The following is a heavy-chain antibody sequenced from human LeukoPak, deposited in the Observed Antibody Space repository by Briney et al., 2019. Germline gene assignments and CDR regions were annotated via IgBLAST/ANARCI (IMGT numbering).Heavy chain of an antibody. Sequence: ASVKVSCTASGYTFTGYYMHWERQAPGQGLEWMGWINPNSGDTNYAQKFQGWVTMTRDTSISTAYMELSRLRSDDTAVYYCARGGITGTTRGPTRLNDAFDIWGQGTMVTVSS. D-gene: IGHD1-20*01. CDR2: INPNSGDT. CDR1: GYTFTGYY. V-gene: IGHV1-2*04. J-gene: IGHJ3*02. CDR3: ARGGITGTTRGPTRLNDAFDI.